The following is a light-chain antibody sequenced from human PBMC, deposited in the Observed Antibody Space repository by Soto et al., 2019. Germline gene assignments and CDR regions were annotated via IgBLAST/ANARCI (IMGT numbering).Light chain of an antibody. J-gene: IGKJ1*01. Sequence: DIVMTQSPDSLAVSLGERATINCKSSQSVLYSSNNKNYLAWYQQKPGQPPKLLIYWASTRESGVPDRFSGSGSGTEFTLTISSLPADDVAVYYCQQYYSTPPTFGQGTKVEIK. V-gene: IGKV4-1*01. CDR1: QSVLYSSNNKNY. CDR2: WAS. CDR3: QQYYSTPPT.